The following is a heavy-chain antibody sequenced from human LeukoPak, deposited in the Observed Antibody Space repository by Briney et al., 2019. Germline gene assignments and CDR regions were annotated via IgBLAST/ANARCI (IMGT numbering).Heavy chain of an antibody. CDR2: IRYDGSNK. CDR3: AKDRIVVVPAALDY. J-gene: IGHJ4*02. D-gene: IGHD2-2*01. CDR1: GFTFSSYG. V-gene: IGHV3-30*02. Sequence: GGSLRLSCAASGFTFSSYGMHWVRLAPGKGLEWVAFIRYDGSNKYYADSVKGRFTISRDNSKNTLYLQMNSLRAEDTAVYYCAKDRIVVVPAALDYWGQGTLVTVSS.